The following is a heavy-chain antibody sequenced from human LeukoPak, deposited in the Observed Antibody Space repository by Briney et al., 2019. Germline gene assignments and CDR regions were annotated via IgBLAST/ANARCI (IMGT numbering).Heavy chain of an antibody. J-gene: IGHJ5*02. V-gene: IGHV4-31*03. Sequence: SQTLSLTCTVSGASIGSRGSYWTWIRQHPGKGLEWIGYISHSGNTYYNPSLKNRVIISLDTSNNHFSLRLNSVTAADTAVYYCAKARDVCGGGCPEVANWFDPWGQGTLVTVSS. CDR1: GASIGSRGSY. D-gene: IGHD2-21*02. CDR3: AKARDVCGGGCPEVANWFDP. CDR2: ISHSGNT.